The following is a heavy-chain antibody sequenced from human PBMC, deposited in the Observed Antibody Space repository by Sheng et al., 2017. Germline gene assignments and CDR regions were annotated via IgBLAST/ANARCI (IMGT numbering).Heavy chain of an antibody. V-gene: IGHV4-34*01. CDR2: INHSGST. CDR1: GGSFSGYY. Sequence: QVQLQQWGAGLLKPSETLSLTCAVYGGSFSGYYWSWIRQPPGKGLEWIGEINHSGSTNYNPSLKSRVTISVDTSKNQFSLKLSSVTAADTAVYYCARGDSSSWYFGSPVWGMDVWGQGTTVTVSS. D-gene: IGHD6-13*01. J-gene: IGHJ6*02. CDR3: ARGDSSSWYFGSPVWGMDV.